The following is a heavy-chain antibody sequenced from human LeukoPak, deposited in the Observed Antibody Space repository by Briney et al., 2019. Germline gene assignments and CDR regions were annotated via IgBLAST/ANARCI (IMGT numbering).Heavy chain of an antibody. V-gene: IGHV4-39*01. J-gene: IGHJ5*02. CDR1: GGSISSSSYY. CDR3: ARRGSSWYWFDP. D-gene: IGHD6-13*01. Sequence: SETLSLTCTVSGGSISSSSYYWGWIRQPPGKGLEWIGSIYYSGSTYYNPSLKSRVTISVDTSKNQFSLKLSSVTAADTAVYYCARRGSSWYWFDPWGQGTLVTVSS. CDR2: IYYSGST.